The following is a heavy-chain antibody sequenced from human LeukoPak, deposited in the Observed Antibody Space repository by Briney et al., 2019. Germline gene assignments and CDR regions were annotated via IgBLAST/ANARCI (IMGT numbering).Heavy chain of an antibody. J-gene: IGHJ4*02. CDR1: GFTFSSYS. Sequence: GGSLRLSCAASGFTFSSYSMNWVRQAPGKGLEWVSSISSSSSYIYYADSVKGRFTISRDNAKNSLYLQMNSLRAEDTAVYYCARYSRDGYNYDHYFDYWGQGTLVTVSS. V-gene: IGHV3-21*01. CDR3: ARYSRDGYNYDHYFDY. CDR2: ISSSSSYI. D-gene: IGHD5-24*01.